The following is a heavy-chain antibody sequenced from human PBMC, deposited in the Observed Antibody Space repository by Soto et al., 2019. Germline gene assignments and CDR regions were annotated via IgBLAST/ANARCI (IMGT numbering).Heavy chain of an antibody. Sequence: PGGSLRLSCAASGFTFSSYWMHWVRQAPGKGLVWVSRIKSDGSSTSYADSVKGRFTISRDNAKHTLFLQMNSLRVEDTAVYYCARIYCSGGTYYSNYHFDYWGQGTLVTVSS. D-gene: IGHD2-15*01. J-gene: IGHJ4*02. CDR2: IKSDGSST. CDR3: ARIYCSGGTYYSNYHFDY. V-gene: IGHV3-74*01. CDR1: GFTFSSYW.